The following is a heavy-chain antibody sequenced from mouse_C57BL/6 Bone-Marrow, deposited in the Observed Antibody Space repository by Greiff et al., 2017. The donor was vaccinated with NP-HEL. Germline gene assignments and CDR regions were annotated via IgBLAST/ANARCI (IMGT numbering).Heavy chain of an antibody. CDR1: GYTFTSYG. D-gene: IGHD2-2*01. Sequence: VQRVESGAELARPGASVTLSCKASGYTFTSYGISWVKQRTGQGLEWIGAIYPRSGNTYYNEKFKGKATLTADKSSSTAYMELRSLTSEDSAVYFCAREGLRRGFDVWGTGTTVTVSS. V-gene: IGHV1-81*01. CDR3: AREGLRRGFDV. J-gene: IGHJ1*03. CDR2: IYPRSGNT.